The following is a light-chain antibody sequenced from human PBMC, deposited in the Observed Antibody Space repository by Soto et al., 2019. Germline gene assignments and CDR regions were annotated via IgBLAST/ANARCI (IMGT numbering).Light chain of an antibody. V-gene: IGKV3-11*01. CDR2: DTS. J-gene: IGKJ1*01. CDR1: QTVSSK. Sequence: EIVLTPSPATLSASAEGIAPRSRRASQTVSSKLAWYQHKPGQAPRLLIYDTSNRATGIPARFSGSGSGTDFTLTISSLEPEDFAVYYCHQRKSWPRTFGQGTKVDIK. CDR3: HQRKSWPRT.